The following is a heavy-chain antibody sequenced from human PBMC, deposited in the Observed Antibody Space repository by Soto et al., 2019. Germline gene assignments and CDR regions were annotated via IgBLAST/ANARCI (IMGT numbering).Heavy chain of an antibody. CDR2: INAGNGNT. D-gene: IGHD2-2*01. CDR3: AKGGVVVVPAARDDAFDI. J-gene: IGHJ3*02. Sequence: ASVKVSCKASGYTFTIYAMHWVLQAPGERLEWMGWINAGNGNTKYSQKFQGRVTITRDTSASTAYMDLSSLRSEDTAVYYCAKGGVVVVPAARDDAFDIWGQGTMVTVSS. V-gene: IGHV1-3*01. CDR1: GYTFTIYA.